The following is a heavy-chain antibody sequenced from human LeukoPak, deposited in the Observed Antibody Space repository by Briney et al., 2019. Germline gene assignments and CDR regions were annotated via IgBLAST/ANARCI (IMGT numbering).Heavy chain of an antibody. J-gene: IGHJ4*02. V-gene: IGHV1-2*02. CDR1: GYTFTGYY. Sequence: ASVKVSCKASGYTFTGYYMHWVRQAPGQGLEWMGWINPNSGGTNYAQKLQGRVTMTRDTSISTAYMELSRLRSDDTAVYYCAREDLAAAGYDYWGQGTLVTVSS. CDR3: AREDLAAAGYDY. CDR2: INPNSGGT. D-gene: IGHD6-13*01.